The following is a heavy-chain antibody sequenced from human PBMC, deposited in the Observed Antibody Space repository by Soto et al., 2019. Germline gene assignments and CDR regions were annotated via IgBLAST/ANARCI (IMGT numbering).Heavy chain of an antibody. J-gene: IGHJ4*02. CDR3: AASSSVAAAGYFKF. CDR2: ISPLFSTT. D-gene: IGHD6-13*01. V-gene: IGHV1-69*01. Sequence: QVQLVQSGAEVKEPGSSVKVSCKATGDLFNNYAFNWVRQAPGQGLEWMGRISPLFSTTNYAQKFQGRVTIGADELTTIVYLEVSNLESDDTDMYYFAASSSVAAAGYFKFWGQGTLVTVSP. CDR1: GDLFNNYA.